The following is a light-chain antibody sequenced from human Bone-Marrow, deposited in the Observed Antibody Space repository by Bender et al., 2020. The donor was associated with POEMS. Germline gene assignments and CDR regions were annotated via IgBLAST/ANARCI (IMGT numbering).Light chain of an antibody. CDR2: EGS. CDR1: SSDVGRYNF. J-gene: IGLJ2*01. V-gene: IGLV2-14*02. CDR3: ASSTTNSTLV. Sequence: QSALTQPASVSGSPGQSITISCTGTSSDVGRYNFVSWYQHHPGKAPKLMIYEGSKRPSGVSNRFSGSKSGNTASLTISGLRSDDEADYYCASSTTNSTLVFGGGTTVTVL.